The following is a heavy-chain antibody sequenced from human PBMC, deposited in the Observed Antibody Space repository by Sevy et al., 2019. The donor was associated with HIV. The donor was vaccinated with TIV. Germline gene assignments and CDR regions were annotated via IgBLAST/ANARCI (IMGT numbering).Heavy chain of an antibody. V-gene: IGHV1-2*02. D-gene: IGHD2-21*02. Sequence: ASVKVSCKASGYMFSNYYMNWVRQAPGQGLEWMGLINPNTGDTKYAQKFQDRVTMTRDTSLSIIYMELTGLSSDDTALYYCALTQSLAHWGQGSLVTVSS. CDR2: INPNTGDT. J-gene: IGHJ4*02. CDR3: ALTQSLAH. CDR1: GYMFSNYY.